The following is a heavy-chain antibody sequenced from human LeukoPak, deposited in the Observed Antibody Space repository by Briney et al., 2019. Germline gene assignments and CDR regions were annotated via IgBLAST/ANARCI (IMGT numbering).Heavy chain of an antibody. Sequence: GASVTVSCTASGYTFTNYCMQGVRQAPGQGLEWMGIINPSGGGTSYAQNFQGRVTMTRDTSTSTVYMALSSLTSEDTAVYYCARWIVGDTTSDYWGQGTLVTVSS. CDR2: INPSGGGT. D-gene: IGHD1-26*01. CDR3: ARWIVGDTTSDY. J-gene: IGHJ4*02. CDR1: GYTFTNYC. V-gene: IGHV1-46*01.